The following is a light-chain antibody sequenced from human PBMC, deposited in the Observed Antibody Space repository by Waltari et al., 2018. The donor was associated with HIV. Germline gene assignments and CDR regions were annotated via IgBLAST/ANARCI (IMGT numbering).Light chain of an antibody. CDR3: QQYGNSPRT. J-gene: IGKJ1*01. Sequence: EIVLTQSPGTLSLSPGERATLSCRATQSVTSHLAWYQQKPGQAPRLLIYDASSRATGIPDRFSGSGSGTDFTLTISRLEPEDFAVYYCQQYGNSPRTFDQGTKVEIK. CDR2: DAS. CDR1: QSVTSH. V-gene: IGKV3-20*01.